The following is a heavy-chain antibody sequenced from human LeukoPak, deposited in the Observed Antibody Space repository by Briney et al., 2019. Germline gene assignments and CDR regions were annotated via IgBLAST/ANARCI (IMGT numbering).Heavy chain of an antibody. Sequence: ASVKVSCKASGYTFTSYAMHWVRQAPGQRLEWMGWINAGNGNTKYSHKFQGRVTITRDTSASTAYMELSSLRSEDTAVYYCARGSYFDWLYYWGQGTLVTVSS. D-gene: IGHD3-9*01. J-gene: IGHJ4*02. CDR2: INAGNGNT. V-gene: IGHV1-3*01. CDR3: ARGSYFDWLYY. CDR1: GYTFTSYA.